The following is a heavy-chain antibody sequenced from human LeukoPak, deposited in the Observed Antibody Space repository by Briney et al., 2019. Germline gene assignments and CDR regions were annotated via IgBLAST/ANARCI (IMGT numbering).Heavy chain of an antibody. D-gene: IGHD3-9*01. J-gene: IGHJ2*01. Sequence: GGSLRLSCAASGFTFSSYAMSWVRQAPGKGLEWVSAISGSGGSTYYADSVKGRFTISRDNSKNTLYLQMNSLRAEDTAVYYCANLRDYDILTGYYMGYFDLWGRGTLVTVSS. V-gene: IGHV3-23*01. CDR1: GFTFSSYA. CDR2: ISGSGGST. CDR3: ANLRDYDILTGYYMGYFDL.